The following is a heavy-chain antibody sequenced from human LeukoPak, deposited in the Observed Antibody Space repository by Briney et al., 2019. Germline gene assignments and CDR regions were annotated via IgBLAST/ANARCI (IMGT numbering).Heavy chain of an antibody. CDR1: GFTFSSYA. V-gene: IGHV3-30*04. CDR2: ISYDGSNK. D-gene: IGHD1-26*01. CDR3: ARDNSGNYFLPGRSRGPYYFDY. J-gene: IGHJ4*02. Sequence: PGGSLRLSCAASGFTFSSYAMHWVRQAPGKGLEWVAVISYDGSNKYYADSVKGRFTISRDNSKNTLYLQMNSLRAEDTAVYYCARDNSGNYFLPGRSRGPYYFDYWGQGTLVTVSS.